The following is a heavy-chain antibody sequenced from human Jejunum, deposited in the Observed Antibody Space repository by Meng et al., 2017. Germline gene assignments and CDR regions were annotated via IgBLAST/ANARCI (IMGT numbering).Heavy chain of an antibody. CDR1: GASVSSGSYY. CDR2: IYDGAST. J-gene: IGHJ6*02. Sequence: GSLRLSCTVSGASVSSGSYYWSWIRQPPGKGLEWIGFIYDGASTKYNPSLKSRVTISVDTSKKQVSVKLTSVTAADTAVYYCARELGNYDMAVWGQGNTVNGAS. D-gene: IGHD2/OR15-2a*01. V-gene: IGHV4-61*01. CDR3: ARELGNYDMAV.